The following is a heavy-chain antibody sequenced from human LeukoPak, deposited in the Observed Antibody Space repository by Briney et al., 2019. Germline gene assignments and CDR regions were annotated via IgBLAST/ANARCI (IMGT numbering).Heavy chain of an antibody. CDR2: TSGSGGST. Sequence: PGRSLRLSCAASGFTFDDYAMHWVRQAPGKGLEWVSATSGSGGSTYYADSVKGRFTISRDNSKNTLYLEVISLTADDTAVYYCAKDDAWLRFGEWSQGTLVTVSS. V-gene: IGHV3-23*01. CDR1: GFTFDDYA. D-gene: IGHD3-10*01. CDR3: AKDDAWLRFGE. J-gene: IGHJ4*02.